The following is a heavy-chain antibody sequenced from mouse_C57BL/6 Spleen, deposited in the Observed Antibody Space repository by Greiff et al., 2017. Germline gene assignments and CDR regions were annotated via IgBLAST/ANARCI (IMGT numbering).Heavy chain of an antibody. CDR2: IYPGSGNT. CDR1: GYTFTYYY. J-gene: IGHJ4*01. CDR3: ARDGSSYVYAMDY. D-gene: IGHD1-1*01. Sequence: VQLQQSGAELVRPGASVKLSCKASGYTFTYYYINWVKQRPGQGLEWIARIYPGSGNTYYNEKFKGKATLTAEKSSSTAYMQLSSLTSEDSAVYFCARDGSSYVYAMDYWGQGTSVTVSS. V-gene: IGHV1-76*01.